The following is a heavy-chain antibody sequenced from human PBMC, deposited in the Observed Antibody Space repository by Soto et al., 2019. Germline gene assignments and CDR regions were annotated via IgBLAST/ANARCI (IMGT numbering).Heavy chain of an antibody. V-gene: IGHV3-21*01. CDR3: ASLPNPIHLGELSLSHTGDLNAFDI. J-gene: IGHJ3*02. CDR2: ISSSSSYI. CDR1: GGTFSSYS. D-gene: IGHD3-16*02. Sequence: TGGSLRLSCAASGGTFSSYSMNWVRQAPGKGLEWVSSISSSSSYIYYADSVKGRFTISRDNAKNSLYLQMNSLRAEDTAVYYCASLPNPIHLGELSLSHTGDLNAFDIWGQGTMVTVSS.